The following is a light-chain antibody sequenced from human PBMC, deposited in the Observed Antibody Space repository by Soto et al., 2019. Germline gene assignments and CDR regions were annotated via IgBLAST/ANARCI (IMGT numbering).Light chain of an antibody. Sequence: DIQMTQFPSSLSASVGDRVTITCRASQIISRYLNWYQQKPGKAPKLLIYAASNLQSGAPSRFSGSGSGTDFTLTISSLQPEDFANYYCQQSYSTLPYTFGQGTKLEIK. CDR1: QIISRY. CDR2: AAS. V-gene: IGKV1-39*01. J-gene: IGKJ2*01. CDR3: QQSYSTLPYT.